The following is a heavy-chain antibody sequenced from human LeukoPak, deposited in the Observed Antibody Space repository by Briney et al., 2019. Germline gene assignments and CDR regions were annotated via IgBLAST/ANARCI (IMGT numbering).Heavy chain of an antibody. CDR3: ARYARGRTLDD. J-gene: IGHJ4*02. CDR1: GGSISSNF. CDR2: IYYSGTT. V-gene: IGHV4-59*01. Sequence: PSESLCLSCAVSGGSISSNFRSWIRQPPGKGLEWVGDIYYSGTTNYNPSPKSRFTISGDTSKNTFSLKLSTLTAADTAVYYCARYARGRTLDDWGQGTLVTVPS.